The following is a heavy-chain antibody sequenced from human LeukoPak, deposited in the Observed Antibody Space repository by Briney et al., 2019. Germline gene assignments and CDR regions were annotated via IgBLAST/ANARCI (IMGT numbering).Heavy chain of an antibody. D-gene: IGHD3-10*01. Sequence: GASVKVSCKASGYTFTNYGISWVRQAPGQGLEWMGGIIPIFGTANYAQKFQGRVTITADESTSTAYMELSSLRSEDTAVYYCAKTYYYGSGSYLDYYYYYMDVWGKGTTVTVSS. CDR2: IIPIFGTA. J-gene: IGHJ6*03. V-gene: IGHV1-69*13. CDR3: AKTYYYGSGSYLDYYYYYMDV. CDR1: GYTFTNYG.